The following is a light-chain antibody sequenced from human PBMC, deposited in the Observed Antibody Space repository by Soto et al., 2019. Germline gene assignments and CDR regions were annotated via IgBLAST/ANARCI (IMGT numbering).Light chain of an antibody. CDR2: GAS. CDR3: QQYGSSPLVT. J-gene: IGKJ5*01. CDR1: QSVSSSD. V-gene: IGKV3-20*01. Sequence: EIVLTQSPGTLSLSPGERATLSCRASQSVSSSDLAWYQQKPGQAPRLLIYGASSSATGIPDRFSGSGSGTDFTLTISRLEPEDFAVYYCQQYGSSPLVTCGQGTRLQI.